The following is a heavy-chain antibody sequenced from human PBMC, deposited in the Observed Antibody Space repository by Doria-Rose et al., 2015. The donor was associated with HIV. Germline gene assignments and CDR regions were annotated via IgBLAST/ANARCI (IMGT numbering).Heavy chain of an antibody. J-gene: IGHJ5*02. D-gene: IGHD6-13*01. CDR3: ARVSSSRSKWFDP. CDR2: IYYSGSA. CDR1: GGSISTGGSF. V-gene: IGHV4-31*03. Sequence: QVQLQESGPGLVKPSHTLSLTCTVSGGSISTGGSFWGWIRQHPGKGLEWIGNIYYSGSAYYNPSLKSRFTMSVDTSKTQFSLSLRSGTAADTAVYYCARVSSSRSKWFDPLGQGTQGSGSP.